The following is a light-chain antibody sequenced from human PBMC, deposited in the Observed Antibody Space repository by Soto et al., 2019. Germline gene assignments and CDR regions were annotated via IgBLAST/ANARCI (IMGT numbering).Light chain of an antibody. CDR3: LQHGTSPYT. CDR1: RGVTRS. CDR2: GAS. V-gene: IGKV3-20*01. J-gene: IGKJ1*01. Sequence: EIVLTQSLGTLSLSPGERATLSCRASRGVTRSLAWFQQKAGQAPRLLIYGASTRATGIPDRFSGSGSGTDFTLIISRVEPEDFAVYYCLQHGTSPYTFGQGTKVDIK.